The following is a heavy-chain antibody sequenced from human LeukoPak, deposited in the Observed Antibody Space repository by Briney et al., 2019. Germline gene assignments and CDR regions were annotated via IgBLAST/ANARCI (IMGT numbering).Heavy chain of an antibody. V-gene: IGHV4-34*01. CDR3: ARHGYDYVLFY. Sequence: PSETLSLTCAVYGGSFSGYYWSWIRKPPGKGLEWIGEINHSGSTNYNPSLKSRVTISVDTSKNQFSLKLSSVTAADTAVYYCARHGYDYVLFYWGQGTLVTVSS. J-gene: IGHJ4*02. CDR1: GGSFSGYY. D-gene: IGHD3-16*01. CDR2: INHSGST.